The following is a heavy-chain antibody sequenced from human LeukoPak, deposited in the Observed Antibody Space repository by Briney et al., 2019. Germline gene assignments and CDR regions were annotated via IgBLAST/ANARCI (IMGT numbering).Heavy chain of an antibody. D-gene: IGHD5-24*01. CDR2: IRYDGSNK. V-gene: IGHV3-30*02. CDR3: AKDLRVEMATIGSDFDY. J-gene: IGHJ4*02. CDR1: GFTFSSYG. Sequence: GGSLRLSCAASGFTFSSYGMHWVRQAPGKRPEWVAFIRYDGSNKYYADSVKGRFTISRDNSKNTLYLQMNSLRAEDTAVYYCAKDLRVEMATIGSDFDYWGQGTLVTVSS.